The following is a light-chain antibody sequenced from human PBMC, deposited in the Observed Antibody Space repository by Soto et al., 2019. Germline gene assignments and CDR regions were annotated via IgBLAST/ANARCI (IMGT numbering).Light chain of an antibody. Sequence: DIQMNQSPSSLSASVGDRVTITCRASQTVSTSLNWYQQKLGKAPNLLIYTAASLQSGAPSRFSGSGSGTDFTLTISSLQPEDFATYFCQQVESYPSTFGGGTKV. CDR1: QTVSTS. V-gene: IGKV1-39*01. J-gene: IGKJ4*01. CDR3: QQVESYPST. CDR2: TAA.